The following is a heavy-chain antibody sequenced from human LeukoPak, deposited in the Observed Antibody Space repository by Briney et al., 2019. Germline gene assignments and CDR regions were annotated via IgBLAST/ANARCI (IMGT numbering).Heavy chain of an antibody. CDR3: AKDLLRGLSSVCDY. CDR2: VSYDGINK. D-gene: IGHD6-19*01. V-gene: IGHV3-30*18. J-gene: IGHJ4*02. Sequence: PGGSLRLSCAASGFTFSSYGMHWVRQAPGKGPEWVAVVSYDGINKYYADSVKGRFTISRDNSKNTLYLQMNSLRAEDTAMYYCAKDLLRGLSSVCDYWGQGTLVTVSS. CDR1: GFTFSSYG.